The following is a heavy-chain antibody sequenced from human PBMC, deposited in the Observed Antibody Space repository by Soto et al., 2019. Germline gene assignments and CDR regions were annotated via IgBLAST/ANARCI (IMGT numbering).Heavy chain of an antibody. CDR2: IRFSGTTSI. J-gene: IGHJ3*02. CDR1: GFTLRSYS. V-gene: IGHV3-48*02. CDR3: ARGPYSGSTTFDI. Sequence: EVQLVESGGGLVQPGGSLRLSCAASGFTLRSYSMNWVRQAPGKGLEWISHIRFSGTTSISYADSVKGRFTTSTDDAKNSLDLQMNSLRDEDTAVYYCARGPYSGSTTFDIWGQGTMVTVSS. D-gene: IGHD3-10*01.